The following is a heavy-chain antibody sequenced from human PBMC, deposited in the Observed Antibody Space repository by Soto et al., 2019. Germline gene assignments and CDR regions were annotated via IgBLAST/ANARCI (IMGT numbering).Heavy chain of an antibody. CDR2: IYYSGRT. J-gene: IGHJ4*02. D-gene: IGHD4-17*01. CDR1: GGSISSGDYY. CDR3: ARGDYVAYFDY. Sequence: PSETLSLTCTVSGGSISSGDYYWSWIRQPPGKGLEWIGYIYYSGRTYYNPSLKSRVTISVDTSKNQLSLKLSSVTAADTAVYYCARGDYVAYFDYWGQGTLVTVSS. V-gene: IGHV4-30-4*01.